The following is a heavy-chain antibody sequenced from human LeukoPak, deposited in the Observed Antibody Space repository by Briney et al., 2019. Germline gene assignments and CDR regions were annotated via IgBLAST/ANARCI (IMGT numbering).Heavy chain of an antibody. D-gene: IGHD5-18*01. CDR1: GGTISSYY. CDR3: ARGGGRGYSYGSDTFHI. V-gene: IGHV4-59*01. J-gene: IGHJ3*02. Sequence: SETLSLTCTASGGTISSYYWNWIRQPPGKGLEWIGYIYYSGSTNYNPSLKSRVTISVYTSKNKFSLKLSSVTAGDTAVYYCARGGGRGYSYGSDTFHIWGQGSMVTVPS. CDR2: IYYSGST.